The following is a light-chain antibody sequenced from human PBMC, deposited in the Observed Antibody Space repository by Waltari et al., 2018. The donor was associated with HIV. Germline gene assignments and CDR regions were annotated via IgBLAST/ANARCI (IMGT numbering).Light chain of an antibody. V-gene: IGLV1-40*01. J-gene: IGLJ2*01. CDR2: DNN. CDR1: SSNIGAGYD. Sequence: QSVLTQPPSVSGAPGQRVTISCTGSSSNIGAGYDVHWYQQLPGTVPKLLIYDNNNRPSGVPDRCSGSKSGTSASLAITGLQAEDEADYYCQSYDSSLSGPVVFGGGTKLTVL. CDR3: QSYDSSLSGPVV.